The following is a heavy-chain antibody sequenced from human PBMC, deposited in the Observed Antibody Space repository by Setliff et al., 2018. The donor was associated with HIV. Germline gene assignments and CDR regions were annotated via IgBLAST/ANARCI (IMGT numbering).Heavy chain of an antibody. CDR2: INHSGST. D-gene: IGHD6-19*01. Sequence: PSETLSLTCAVYGGSFSGYYWTWIRQPPGKGLEWIGEINHSGSTNYNPSLKSRVTISVDTSKNQFSLKLSSVTAADTAVYSCARKGAVAGPGFDSWGQGTLVTV. CDR3: ARKGAVAGPGFDS. V-gene: IGHV4-34*01. CDR1: GGSFSGYY. J-gene: IGHJ4*02.